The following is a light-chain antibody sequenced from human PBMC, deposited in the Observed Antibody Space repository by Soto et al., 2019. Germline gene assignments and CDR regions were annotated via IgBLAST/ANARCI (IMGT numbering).Light chain of an antibody. Sequence: DIVLTQSPATLSLSPGERATLSCRASQSVFTSLVWYQQKPGQAPRLLIYDVSDRATGIPARFIGRGSGTDFTLTISSLEPEDSAVYYCQQRYDWPLTFGGGTKVETK. V-gene: IGKV3-11*01. J-gene: IGKJ4*01. CDR1: QSVFTS. CDR3: QQRYDWPLT. CDR2: DVS.